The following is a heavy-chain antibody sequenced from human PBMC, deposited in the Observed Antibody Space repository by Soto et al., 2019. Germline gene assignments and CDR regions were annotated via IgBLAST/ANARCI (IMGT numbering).Heavy chain of an antibody. CDR3: TRSPTRDLTVAITFDY. CDR1: GFTFSIYE. D-gene: IGHD6-19*01. V-gene: IGHV3-73*01. Sequence: PGGSLRLSCAASGFTFSIYEMNLVRQAPGKGLEWVGRIRSKPYNYATAYAASVKGRFTISRDDSTNTAYLQMNSLKPEDTAFYYCTRSPTRDLTVAITFDYWGQGTLVTXS. CDR2: IRSKPYNYAT. J-gene: IGHJ4*02.